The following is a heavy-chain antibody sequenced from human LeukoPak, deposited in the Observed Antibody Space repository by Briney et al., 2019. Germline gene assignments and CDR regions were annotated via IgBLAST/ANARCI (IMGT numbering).Heavy chain of an antibody. V-gene: IGHV1-8*01. J-gene: IGHJ3*02. CDR1: GYTFTSYD. Sequence: ASVKVSCKASGYTFTSYDINWVRQATGQGLEWMGWMNPNSGNTGYAQEFQGRVTMTRNTSISTAYMELSSLRSEDTAVYYCARRGARDAFDIWGQETMVTVSS. CDR2: MNPNSGNT. CDR3: ARRGARDAFDI. D-gene: IGHD3-16*01.